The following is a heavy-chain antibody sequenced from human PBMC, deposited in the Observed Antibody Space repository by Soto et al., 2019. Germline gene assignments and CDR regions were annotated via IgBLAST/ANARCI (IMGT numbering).Heavy chain of an antibody. D-gene: IGHD3-3*01. V-gene: IGHV1-69*12. CDR1: GGTFSSYA. CDR2: IIPIFGTA. Sequence: QVQLVQSGAEVKKPGSSVKVSCKASGGTFSSYAISWVRQAPGQGLEWMGGIIPIFGTANYAQKFQGRVPITADESTSTAYMELSSLRSEDMAVYYCARVEVTDYDFWSGPRAAWYFDLWGRGTLVTVSS. J-gene: IGHJ2*01. CDR3: ARVEVTDYDFWSGPRAAWYFDL.